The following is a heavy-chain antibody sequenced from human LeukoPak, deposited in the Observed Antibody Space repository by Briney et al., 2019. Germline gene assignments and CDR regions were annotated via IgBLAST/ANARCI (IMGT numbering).Heavy chain of an antibody. J-gene: IGHJ3*02. CDR1: GGTFSSYA. CDR3: ATSFAGYSPDAFDI. D-gene: IGHD6-13*01. CDR2: IIPIFGTA. Sequence: ASVKVSCKASGGTFSSYAISWVRQAPGQGLEWMGGIIPIFGTANYAQKFQGGVTITADKSTSTAYMELSSLRSEDTAVYYCATSFAGYSPDAFDIWGQGTMVTVSS. V-gene: IGHV1-69*06.